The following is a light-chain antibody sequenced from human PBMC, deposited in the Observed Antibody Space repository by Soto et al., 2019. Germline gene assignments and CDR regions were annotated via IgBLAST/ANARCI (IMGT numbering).Light chain of an antibody. CDR2: GAS. J-gene: IGKJ1*01. CDR1: QSVSSN. Sequence: EIVMTQSPATLSVSPGERATLSCRASQSVSSNLAWYQQKPGQAPRLLIYGASTRATGIPARFSCSGSGTEFTLTISSLQSEDVAVYYCQQYNNWPPVTFGQGTKVEIK. CDR3: QQYNNWPPVT. V-gene: IGKV3-15*01.